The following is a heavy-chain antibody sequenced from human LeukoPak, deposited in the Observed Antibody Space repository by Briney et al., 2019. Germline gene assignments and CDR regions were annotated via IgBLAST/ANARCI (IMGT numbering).Heavy chain of an antibody. J-gene: IGHJ6*03. D-gene: IGHD3-3*01. CDR3: AREPYDFWSAASVPGSYYMDV. CDR1: GFTFSSYE. Sequence: GGSLRLSCAASGFTFSSYERNWVRRAPGKGLEWVSYISISGGTIYYADPVKGRFAISRDNAKNSLYLQMNSLRAEDTAVYYCAREPYDFWSAASVPGSYYMDVWGKGTTVTVSS. V-gene: IGHV3-48*03. CDR2: ISISGGTI.